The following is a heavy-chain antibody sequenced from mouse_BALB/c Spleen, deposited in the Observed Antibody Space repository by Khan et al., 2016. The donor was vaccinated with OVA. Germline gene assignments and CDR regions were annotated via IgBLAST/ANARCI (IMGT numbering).Heavy chain of an antibody. V-gene: IGHV1S81*02. CDR1: GYTLTSYW. Sequence: VQLQQPGAELVNPGASVNLSCKASGYTLTSYWMHWVKQRPGQGLEWIGEINPSNGRTNYNEKFKSKATLTVDKSSSTAYMQLSSPTSEDSAGYYCARLLINFDYWGQGTTLTVSS. CDR2: INPSNGRT. CDR3: ARLLINFDY. D-gene: IGHD2-1*01. J-gene: IGHJ2*01.